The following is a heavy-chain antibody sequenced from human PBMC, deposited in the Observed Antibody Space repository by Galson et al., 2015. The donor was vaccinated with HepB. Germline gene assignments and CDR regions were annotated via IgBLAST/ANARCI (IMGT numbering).Heavy chain of an antibody. D-gene: IGHD3-22*01. Sequence: SCKASGGTFSSYTISWVRQAPGQGLEWMGRIIPILGIANYAQKFQGRVTITADKSTSTAYMELSSLRSEDTAVYYCARGDSSGYYLNDAFDIWGQGTMVTVSS. V-gene: IGHV1-69*02. CDR1: GGTFSSYT. CDR2: IIPILGIA. CDR3: ARGDSSGYYLNDAFDI. J-gene: IGHJ3*02.